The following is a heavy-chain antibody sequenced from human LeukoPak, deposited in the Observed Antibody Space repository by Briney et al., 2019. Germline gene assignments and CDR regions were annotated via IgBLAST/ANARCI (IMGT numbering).Heavy chain of an antibody. CDR3: ARVAAAGPDY. CDR1: GGTLSSYA. J-gene: IGHJ4*02. Sequence: GSSVKVSCKASGGTLSSYAISWVRQAPGQGLEWMGGIIPIFGTANYAQKFQGRVTITADKSTSTAYMELSSLRSEDTAVYYCARVAAAGPDYWGQGTLVTVSS. CDR2: IIPIFGTA. V-gene: IGHV1-69*06. D-gene: IGHD6-13*01.